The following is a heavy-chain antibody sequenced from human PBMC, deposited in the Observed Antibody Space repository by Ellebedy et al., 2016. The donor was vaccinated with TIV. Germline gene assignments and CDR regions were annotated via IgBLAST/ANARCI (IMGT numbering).Heavy chain of an antibody. V-gene: IGHV1-18*01. J-gene: IGHJ4*02. D-gene: IGHD5-12*01. Sequence: ASVKVSCKASGFAFTSYSFSWVRQAPGQGPEWMGWISAYTGDTNYARKFQGRVTMTTDTSTNTVYMELGSLRSDDTAVFYCVRDKVQGMVARYLWFDYWGQGTLVTVSS. CDR2: ISAYTGDT. CDR3: VRDKVQGMVARYLWFDY. CDR1: GFAFTSYS.